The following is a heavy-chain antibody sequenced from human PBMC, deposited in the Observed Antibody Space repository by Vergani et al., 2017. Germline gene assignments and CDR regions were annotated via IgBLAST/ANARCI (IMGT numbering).Heavy chain of an antibody. V-gene: IGHV3-15*01. D-gene: IGHD2-2*01. CDR3: AKELRSYQFEKPGAFDI. Sequence: EVQLVESGGGLVQPGGSLRLSCAASGFTFSNAWMSWVRQAPGKGLEWVGRIKSKTDGGTTDYAAPVKGRFTISRDDSKNTLYLQMNSLRAEDTAVYYCAKELRSYQFEKPGAFDIWGQGTMVTVSS. CDR2: IKSKTDGGTT. CDR1: GFTFSNAW. J-gene: IGHJ3*02.